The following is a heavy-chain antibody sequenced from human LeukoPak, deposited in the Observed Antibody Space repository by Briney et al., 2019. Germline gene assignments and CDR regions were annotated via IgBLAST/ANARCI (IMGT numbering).Heavy chain of an antibody. D-gene: IGHD2-2*02. J-gene: IGHJ4*02. Sequence: GGSLRLSCAASGFTFDDYAMHWVRQAPGKGLEWVSGISWNSGSIGYADSVQGRFTISRDNAKNMVYLQMNSLRAEDTAVYYCAKDRLAVLSIVVVPAAIYDYWGQGTLVTVSS. CDR1: GFTFDDYA. CDR3: AKDRLAVLSIVVVPAAIYDY. V-gene: IGHV3-9*01. CDR2: ISWNSGSI.